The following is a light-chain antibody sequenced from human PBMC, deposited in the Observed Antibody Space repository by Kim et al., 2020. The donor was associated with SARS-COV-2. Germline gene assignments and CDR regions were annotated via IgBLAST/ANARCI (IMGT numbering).Light chain of an antibody. CDR3: SSYASSSTLV. CDR1: SSDVGGYNY. V-gene: IGLV2-14*04. Sequence: GQSSTISCSGTSSDVGGYNYVSWYQQHPGKAPKLMIYDVSERPSGVSNRFSGSKSGNTASLTISGLQAEDEADYYCSSYASSSTLVFGGGTKLTVL. J-gene: IGLJ2*01. CDR2: DVS.